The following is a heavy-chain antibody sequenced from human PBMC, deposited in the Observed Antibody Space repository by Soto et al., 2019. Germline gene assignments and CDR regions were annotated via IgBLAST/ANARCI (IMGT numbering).Heavy chain of an antibody. V-gene: IGHV3-23*01. CDR3: AKEYNYNDFFDF. Sequence: GGSLRLSCAASGFSFSSYAMSWVRQAPGKGLEWVSTMSGTSGTTYYADSVKGRFTISRDNSKNTLFLQMNSLRAEDTAIYYCAKEYNYNDFFDFWGQGTPVTVSS. CDR1: GFSFSSYA. J-gene: IGHJ4*02. D-gene: IGHD1-20*01. CDR2: MSGTSGTT.